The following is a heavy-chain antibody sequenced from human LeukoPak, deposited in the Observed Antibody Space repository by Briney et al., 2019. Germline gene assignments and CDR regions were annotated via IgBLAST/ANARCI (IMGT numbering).Heavy chain of an antibody. V-gene: IGHV4-4*07. D-gene: IGHD4-17*01. CDR3: AREYGDQRTRKFDY. J-gene: IGHJ4*02. CDR2: IYPNGAI. Sequence: PSETLSLTCTVSGASISSYFWTWIRQPAGKGLEWIGRIYPNGAISYNPSLKSRLTMSVDTSKSQFSLKLMSVTAADTAVYYCAREYGDQRTRKFDYWGQGGLVTVSS. CDR1: GASISSYF.